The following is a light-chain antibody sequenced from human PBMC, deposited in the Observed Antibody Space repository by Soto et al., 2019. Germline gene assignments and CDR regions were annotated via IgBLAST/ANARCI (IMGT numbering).Light chain of an antibody. Sequence: QSVLTQPASVSGSPGQSITISCTGTISDVGSYNLVSWYQQHPGKAPKLMIYEGSKRPSGVSNRFSGSKSGNTASLTISGLQAEDEADYYCCSYAGSSTLYYVFGTGTRSPS. CDR3: CSYAGSSTLYYV. J-gene: IGLJ1*01. V-gene: IGLV2-23*01. CDR2: EGS. CDR1: ISDVGSYNL.